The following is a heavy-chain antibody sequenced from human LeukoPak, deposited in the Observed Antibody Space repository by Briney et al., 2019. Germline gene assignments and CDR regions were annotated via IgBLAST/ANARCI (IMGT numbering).Heavy chain of an antibody. Sequence: ASVKVSCKASGYTFTSYDINWVRQATGQGLEWMGWMNPNSGNTGYAQKFQGRVTMTRNTSISTAYMELSSLRSEDTAVYYCARAVGWGYYYYYYMDVWGKGTTVTVSS. CDR3: ARAVGWGYYYYYYMDV. CDR2: MNPNSGNT. V-gene: IGHV1-8*01. J-gene: IGHJ6*03. CDR1: GYTFTSYD. D-gene: IGHD3-16*01.